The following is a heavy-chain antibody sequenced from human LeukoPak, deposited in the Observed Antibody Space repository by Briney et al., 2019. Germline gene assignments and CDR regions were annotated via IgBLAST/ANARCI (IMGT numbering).Heavy chain of an antibody. Sequence: GGSLRLSCAASGFTVSSNYMSWVRQAPGKGLEWVSVIYSGGSTYYADSVKGRFTISRDNSKNTLYLQMNSLRAEDTAVYYCARDRYDSSGMYYYGMDVWGQGTTVTVSS. D-gene: IGHD3-22*01. CDR2: IYSGGST. CDR3: ARDRYDSSGMYYYGMDV. J-gene: IGHJ6*02. V-gene: IGHV3-66*01. CDR1: GFTVSSNY.